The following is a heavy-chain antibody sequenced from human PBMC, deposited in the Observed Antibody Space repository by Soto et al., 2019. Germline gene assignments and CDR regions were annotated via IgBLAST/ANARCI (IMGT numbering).Heavy chain of an antibody. CDR1: GFTFSSYG. V-gene: IGHV3-33*01. CDR2: IWDDGSNK. CDR3: ARDIVVVPAAMSTYYYYGMDV. J-gene: IGHJ6*02. D-gene: IGHD2-2*01. Sequence: QVQLVESGGGVVQPGRSLRLSCAASGFTFSSYGMHWVRQAPGKGLEWVAVIWDDGSNKYYADSVKGRFTISRDNSKNTLYLQMNSLRAEDTAVYYCARDIVVVPAAMSTYYYYGMDVWGQGTTVTVSS.